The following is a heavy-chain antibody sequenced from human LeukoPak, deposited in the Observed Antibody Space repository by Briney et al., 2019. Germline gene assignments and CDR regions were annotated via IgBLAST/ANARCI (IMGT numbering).Heavy chain of an antibody. CDR2: ISSSGSTI. CDR3: ARDPYNWNDMLIDI. Sequence: GGSLRLSCAASGFTFSSYEMNWVRQAPGKGLEWVSYISSSGSTIYYADSVKGRFTISRDNAKNSLYLQMNSLRAEDTAVYYCARDPYNWNDMLIDIWGQGTIVTVSS. CDR1: GFTFSSYE. V-gene: IGHV3-48*03. D-gene: IGHD1-20*01. J-gene: IGHJ3*02.